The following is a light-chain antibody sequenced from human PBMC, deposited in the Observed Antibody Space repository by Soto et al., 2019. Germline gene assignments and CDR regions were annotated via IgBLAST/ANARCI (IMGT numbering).Light chain of an antibody. Sequence: QPVLTQLPSASASLGASVKLTCTLSSGHSSYAIAWHQQQPEKGPRYLMKLYSDGSHSKGDGIPDRFSGSSSGAERYLTISSLQSEDEADYYCQTWGTGIQVFGGGTKLTVL. CDR3: QTWGTGIQV. CDR1: SGHSSYA. V-gene: IGLV4-69*01. J-gene: IGLJ2*01. CDR2: LYSDGSH.